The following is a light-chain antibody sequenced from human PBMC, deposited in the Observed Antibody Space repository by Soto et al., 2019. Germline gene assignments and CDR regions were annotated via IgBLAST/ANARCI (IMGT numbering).Light chain of an antibody. J-gene: IGLJ2*01. V-gene: IGLV2-14*01. CDR2: DVT. CDR1: STDVGAYNY. CDR3: SSYRGASTPV. Sequence: QSVLTQPASVSGSPGQSITISCTGTSTDVGAYNYVSWYQQHPGKAPKLVIFDVTNRPSEVSDRFSGSKSCNTASLTISWLQFEDEADYYCSSYRGASTPVFGGGTKVTVL.